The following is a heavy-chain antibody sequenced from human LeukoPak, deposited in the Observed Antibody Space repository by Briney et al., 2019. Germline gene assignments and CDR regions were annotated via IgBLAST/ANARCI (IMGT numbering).Heavy chain of an antibody. CDR1: GGSISSYY. V-gene: IGHV4-59*12. D-gene: IGHD6-19*01. CDR2: IYYSGST. CDR3: ARDQRGIAVAGNWFDP. Sequence: SETLSLTCTVSGGSISSYYWSWIRQPPGKGLEWIGYIYYSGSTNYNPSLKSRVTISVDTSKNQFSLKLNSVTPEDTAVYYCARDQRGIAVAGNWFDPWGQGTLVTVSS. J-gene: IGHJ5*02.